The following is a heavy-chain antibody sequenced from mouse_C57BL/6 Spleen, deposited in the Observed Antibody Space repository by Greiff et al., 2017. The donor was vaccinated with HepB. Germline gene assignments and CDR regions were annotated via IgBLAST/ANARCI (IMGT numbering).Heavy chain of an antibody. Sequence: VQLQQSGAELVRPGASVTLSCKASGYTFTDYEMHWVKQTPVHGLEWIGAIDPETGGTAYNQKFKGKAILTADKSSSTAYMELRSLTSEDSAVYYCTRASIYGSIYYYAMDYWGQGTSVTVSS. J-gene: IGHJ4*01. D-gene: IGHD1-1*01. CDR3: TRASIYGSIYYYAMDY. CDR1: GYTFTDYE. CDR2: IDPETGGT. V-gene: IGHV1-15*01.